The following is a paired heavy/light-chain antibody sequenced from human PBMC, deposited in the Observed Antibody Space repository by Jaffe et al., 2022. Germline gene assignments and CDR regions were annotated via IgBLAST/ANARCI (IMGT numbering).Heavy chain of an antibody. CDR3: ARSMLTLYFGSGVLDYFDY. Sequence: QVQLQESGPGVVKPSQTLSLTCTVSSGSISGGSFYWNWIRQSAGKGLEWIGGIYTNGTTNYSPSLKSRVTMSADTSKNEFSLKLTSVTGADTAVYYCARSMLTLYFGSGVLDYFDYWGQGTLVTVSS. J-gene: IGHJ4*02. V-gene: IGHV4-61*02. CDR2: IYTNGTT. CDR1: SGSISGGSFY. D-gene: IGHD3-10*01.
Light chain of an antibody. CDR2: RDS. V-gene: IGLV3-9*01. J-gene: IGLJ2*01. CDR1: NIGSKN. CDR3: QVWDSATEVV. Sequence: SYELTQPLSLSLALGQTAKITCGGINIGSKNVHWYQQKPGHAPLLVIYRDSNRPSGIPDRFSGSNSGNTATLTIVRVQAGDEADYYCQVWDSATEVVFGGGTKVTVL.